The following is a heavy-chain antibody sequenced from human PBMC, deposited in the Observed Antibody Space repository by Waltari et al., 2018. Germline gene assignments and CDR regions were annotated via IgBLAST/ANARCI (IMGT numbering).Heavy chain of an antibody. J-gene: IGHJ4*02. Sequence: EVQLVESGGGLVQPGGSLRLSCAASGFTFSSYSMSWVRQAPGKGREWGLYISSSSSTIHYADAGKGRFTISRDNAKNSLYLQMNSLRAEDTAVYYCARDSRKTSGVVIDLDWWGQGTLVTVSS. CDR3: ARDSRKTSGVVIDLDW. V-gene: IGHV3-48*01. CDR2: ISSSSSTI. CDR1: GFTFSSYS. D-gene: IGHD3-3*01.